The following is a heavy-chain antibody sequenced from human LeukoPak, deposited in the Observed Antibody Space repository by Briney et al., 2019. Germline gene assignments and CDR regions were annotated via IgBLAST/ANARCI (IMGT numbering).Heavy chain of an antibody. J-gene: IGHJ4*02. D-gene: IGHD2-21*01. CDR3: ARAGYCGSNCYYYFDC. CDR2: INPKSGGT. Sequence: ASVKVSCKASGYTFTDYFIHWVRQAPGQGLEWMGWINPKSGGTYYAQNFRGRDTLTRDTSISTAYMELSSLTSDDTAVYSCARAGYCGSNCYYYFDCWGQGTLVTVSS. CDR1: GYTFTDYF. V-gene: IGHV1-2*02.